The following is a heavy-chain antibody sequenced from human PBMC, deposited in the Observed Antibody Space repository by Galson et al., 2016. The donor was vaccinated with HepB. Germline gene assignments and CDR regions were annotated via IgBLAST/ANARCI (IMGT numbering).Heavy chain of an antibody. Sequence: SLRLSCAASGFTFSSYVMHWFRQAPGKGLEWVAIILYDGSNKYYAASVKGRFTISRDNSKNTLYLQMNSLRAEDTAVYYCARTSDHVYYGMDVWGQGTTVTVSS. CDR2: ILYDGSNK. D-gene: IGHD1-14*01. CDR3: ARTSDHVYYGMDV. V-gene: IGHV3-30-3*01. J-gene: IGHJ6*02. CDR1: GFTFSSYV.